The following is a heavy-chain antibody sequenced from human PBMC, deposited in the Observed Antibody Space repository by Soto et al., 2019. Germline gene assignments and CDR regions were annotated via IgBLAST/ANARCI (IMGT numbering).Heavy chain of an antibody. CDR1: GFTFNTYG. D-gene: IGHD2-2*01. J-gene: IGHJ6*02. CDR3: AKGQHCSSTSCYFYYYGMDV. V-gene: IGHV3-30*18. Sequence: QVQLVESGGGVVQPGRSLRLSCAASGFTFNTYGMHWVCQAPGKGLEWVAVISYDGSNKYYADSVKGRLTISRDNSKNTLYLQMNSLRAEDTAVYYCAKGQHCSSTSCYFYYYGMDVWGQGTTVAVSS. CDR2: ISYDGSNK.